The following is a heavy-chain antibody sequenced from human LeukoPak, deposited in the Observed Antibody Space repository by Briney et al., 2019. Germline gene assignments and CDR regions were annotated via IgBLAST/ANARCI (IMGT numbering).Heavy chain of an antibody. CDR1: GFTFSSYS. J-gene: IGHJ6*03. D-gene: IGHD6-13*01. Sequence: GGSLRLSCAASGFTFSSYSMNWVRQAPGKGLEWVSSISSSSSYIYYADSVKGRFTIPRDNAKNSLYLQMNGLRAEDTAVYYCARVAAAGQYYYYYYYMDVWGKGTTVTVSS. V-gene: IGHV3-21*01. CDR3: ARVAAAGQYYYYYYYMDV. CDR2: ISSSSSYI.